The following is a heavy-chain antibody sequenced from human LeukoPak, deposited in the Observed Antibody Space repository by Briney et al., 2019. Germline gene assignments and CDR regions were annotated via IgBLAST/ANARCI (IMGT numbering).Heavy chain of an antibody. CDR2: INHSGST. Sequence: KASETLSLTCAVYGGSFSDYYCSCIRQPPGKGLEWIGEINHSGSTNYNPSLKSRVTISVDTSKNQFSLKLSSVTAADTAVYYCARGKYYFDYWGQGTLVTVSS. CDR1: GGSFSDYY. CDR3: ARGKYYFDY. V-gene: IGHV4-34*01. J-gene: IGHJ4*02.